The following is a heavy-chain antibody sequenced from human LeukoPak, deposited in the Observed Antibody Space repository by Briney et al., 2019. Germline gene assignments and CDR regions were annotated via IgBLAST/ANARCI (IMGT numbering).Heavy chain of an antibody. J-gene: IGHJ3*02. CDR1: GFTFSSYS. V-gene: IGHV3-21*01. Sequence: GGSLRLSCAASGFTFSSYSMNWVRQAPGKGREWVSSISSSSSYIYYADSVKGRFTISRDNAKNSLYLQMNSLRAEDTAVYYCAREAYDSSGYGAFDIWGQGTMVTVSS. D-gene: IGHD3-22*01. CDR2: ISSSSSYI. CDR3: AREAYDSSGYGAFDI.